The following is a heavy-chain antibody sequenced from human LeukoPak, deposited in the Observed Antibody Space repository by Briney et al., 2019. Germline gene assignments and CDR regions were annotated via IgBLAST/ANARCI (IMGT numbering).Heavy chain of an antibody. D-gene: IGHD1-26*01. J-gene: IGHJ2*01. V-gene: IGHV4-39*07. CDR3: ARDLSGSYRGYWYFDL. CDR1: GGPIGSSSSY. CDR2: IFYDGRT. Sequence: SETLSLTCTVSGGPIGSSSSYWGWIRQPPGKGLEWIGSIFYDGRTQYNPSLKSRVTISVDTSKNQFSLKLTSVTAADTAVCYCARDLSGSYRGYWYFDLWGRGTLVTVSS.